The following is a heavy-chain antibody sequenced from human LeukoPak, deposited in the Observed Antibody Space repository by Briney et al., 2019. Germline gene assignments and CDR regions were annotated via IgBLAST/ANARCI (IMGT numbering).Heavy chain of an antibody. CDR2: IYTSGST. Sequence: PSQTLSLTCTVSGGSISSGSYYWSWIRQPAGKGLEWIGRIYTSGSTNYNPSLKSRVTISVDTSKNQFSLKLSSVTAADTAMYYCARGGGSYPFDYWGQGTLVTVSS. CDR1: GGSISSGSYY. CDR3: ARGGGSYPFDY. V-gene: IGHV4-61*02. D-gene: IGHD1-26*01. J-gene: IGHJ4*02.